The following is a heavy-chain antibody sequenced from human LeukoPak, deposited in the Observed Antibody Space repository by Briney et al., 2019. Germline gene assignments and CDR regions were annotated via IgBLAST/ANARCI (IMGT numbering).Heavy chain of an antibody. V-gene: IGHV4-4*07. D-gene: IGHD3-16*01. J-gene: IGHJ5*02. CDR2: IHSSGST. CDR1: GGAIGKYY. CDR3: ARGGWFDP. Sequence: SETLSLTCTVSGGAIGKYYWSWIRQPAGKGLQWVGRIHSSGSTDYNPSLKSRVTMSVDTSKNQFSLKLTSVTAADTGVYYCARGGWFDPWGLGTLVTVSS.